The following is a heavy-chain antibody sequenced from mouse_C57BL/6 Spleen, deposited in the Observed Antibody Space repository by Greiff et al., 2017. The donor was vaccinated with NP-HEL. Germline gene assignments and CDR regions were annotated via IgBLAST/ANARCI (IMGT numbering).Heavy chain of an antibody. CDR1: GFTFSDYG. CDR2: ISNLAYSI. CDR3: ARHYGYDDYAMDY. J-gene: IGHJ4*01. Sequence: EVNLVESGGGLVQPGGSLKLSCAASGFTFSDYGMAWVRQAPRKGPEWVAFISNLAYSIYYADTVTGRFTISRENAKNTLYLEMSSLRSEDTAMYYCARHYGYDDYAMDYWGQGTSVTVSS. D-gene: IGHD2-2*01. V-gene: IGHV5-15*01.